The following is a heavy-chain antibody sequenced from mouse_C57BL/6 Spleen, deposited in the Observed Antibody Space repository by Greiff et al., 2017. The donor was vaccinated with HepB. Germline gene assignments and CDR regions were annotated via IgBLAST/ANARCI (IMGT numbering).Heavy chain of an antibody. V-gene: IGHV1-64*01. CDR2: IHPNSGST. J-gene: IGHJ3*01. CDR3: ARSGGAWFAY. Sequence: QVQLQQPGAELVKPGASVKLSCKASGYTFTSYWMHWVKQRPGQGLEWIGMIHPNSGSTNYNEKFKSKATLTVDKSSSTTYMQLSSLTSEDSAVYYCARSGGAWFAYWGQGTLVTVSA. CDR1: GYTFTSYW. D-gene: IGHD3-1*01.